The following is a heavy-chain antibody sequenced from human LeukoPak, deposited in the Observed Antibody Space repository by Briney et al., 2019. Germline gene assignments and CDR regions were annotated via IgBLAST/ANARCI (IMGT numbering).Heavy chain of an antibody. D-gene: IGHD3-22*01. CDR2: ISAYNGNT. Sequence: ASVKVSCKASGYTFTSYGISWVRQAPGQGLEWMGWISAYNGNTNYAQKLQGRVTMTTDTSTCTAYMELRSLRSDDTAVYYCARDLRATYYYDSSSTAFDYWGQGTLVTVSS. CDR3: ARDLRATYYYDSSSTAFDY. V-gene: IGHV1-18*01. CDR1: GYTFTSYG. J-gene: IGHJ4*02.